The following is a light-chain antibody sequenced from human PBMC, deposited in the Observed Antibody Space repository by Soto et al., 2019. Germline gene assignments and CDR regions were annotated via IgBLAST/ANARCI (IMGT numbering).Light chain of an antibody. J-gene: IGLJ1*01. Sequence: QSALTQPRSVSGSPGQPVAISCTGTSSDVGRYDYVSWYQQHPGKAPKLIVYDVTERPSGVPDRFSGSKSGNTASLTISGLQAEDEADYSCCSFAGSYSYVFGTGTKVTVL. CDR2: DVT. CDR3: CSFAGSYSYV. V-gene: IGLV2-11*01. CDR1: SSDVGRYDY.